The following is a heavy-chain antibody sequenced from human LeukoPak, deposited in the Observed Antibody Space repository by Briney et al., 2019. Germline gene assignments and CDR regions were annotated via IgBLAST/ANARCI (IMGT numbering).Heavy chain of an antibody. J-gene: IGHJ4*02. CDR1: GGTFSSYA. V-gene: IGHV1-69*05. D-gene: IGHD2-2*01. CDR2: IIPIFGTA. Sequence: SVKVSCKASGGTFSSYAITWVRQAPGQGLEWMGRIIPIFGTANYAQKFQGRVTITTDESTSTAYMELSSLRSEDTAVYYCARGSLPIVVLPAALDDWGQGTLVIVSS. CDR3: ARGSLPIVVLPAALDD.